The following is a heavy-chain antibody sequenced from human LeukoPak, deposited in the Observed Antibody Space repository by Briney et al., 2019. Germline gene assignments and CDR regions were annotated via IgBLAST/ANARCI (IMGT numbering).Heavy chain of an antibody. D-gene: IGHD2-2*01. J-gene: IGHJ3*01. CDR2: ISHDGNDQ. Sequence: GGSLRLSCAASGFTFSTYEMHWVRQAPGKGLEWVAVISHDGNDQYYGDSVKGRFTISRDNSKKALYLQMNSLRLEDTAVYYCARDRDCSRTSCFNAFDVWGQGTMAIVSS. V-gene: IGHV3-30*04. CDR3: ARDRDCSRTSCFNAFDV. CDR1: GFTFSTYE.